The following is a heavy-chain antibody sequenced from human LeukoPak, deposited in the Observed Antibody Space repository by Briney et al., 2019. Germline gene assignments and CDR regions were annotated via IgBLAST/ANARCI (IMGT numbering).Heavy chain of an antibody. V-gene: IGHV1-2*02. CDR1: GYTFTCYD. Sequence: ASVKVSCKASGYTFTCYDMQWVRQAPGQGGEWMGGIIPNSGVTNYAQKFQGRVTMTRDTAISTDYMEMRRRTSDDTAVYYCARNAFGSSTWFVDYWGQGTPVTASS. CDR3: ARNAFGSSTWFVDY. CDR2: IIPNSGVT. J-gene: IGHJ4*02. D-gene: IGHD6-13*01.